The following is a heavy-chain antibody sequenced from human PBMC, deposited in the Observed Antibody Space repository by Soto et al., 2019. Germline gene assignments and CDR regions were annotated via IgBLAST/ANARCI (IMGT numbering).Heavy chain of an antibody. V-gene: IGHV4-59*01. Sequence: QVQLQESGPGLVKPSETLSLTCTVSGGSISSYYWSWIRQPPGKGREWIGYIHYSGSTNYNPPLKRRVTISVDTPKHQFSLKLSSVTAADTAVYYCARELTPDWFHPWGPGTPVTLSS. CDR2: IHYSGST. CDR3: ARELTPDWFHP. CDR1: GGSISSYY. J-gene: IGHJ5*02.